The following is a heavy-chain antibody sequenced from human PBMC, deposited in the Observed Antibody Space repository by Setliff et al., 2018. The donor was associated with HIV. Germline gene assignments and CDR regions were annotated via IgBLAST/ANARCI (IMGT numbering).Heavy chain of an antibody. D-gene: IGHD1-20*01. CDR2: IFYSDST. Sequence: PSETLSLTCTVSGGSISSNDYWWGWIRQPPGKGLEWIGSIFYSDSTYYKPSLKSRVSISVDTSKNQFSLKLSPVTAADTALYYCARYGIRNWNDVGFDLWGQGTLVTVS. V-gene: IGHV4-39*01. J-gene: IGHJ4*02. CDR1: GGSISSNDYW. CDR3: ARYGIRNWNDVGFDL.